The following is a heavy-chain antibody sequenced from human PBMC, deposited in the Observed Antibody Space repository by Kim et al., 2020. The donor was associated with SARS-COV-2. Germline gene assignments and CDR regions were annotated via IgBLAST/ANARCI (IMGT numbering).Heavy chain of an antibody. D-gene: IGHD6-19*01. CDR3: ARGTDGQWLTHNWFDP. CDR1: GYTFTSYD. V-gene: IGHV1-8*01. Sequence: ASVKVSCKASGYTFTSYDINWVRQATGQGLEWMGWMNPNSGNTGYAQKFQGRVTMTRNTSISTAYMELSSLRSEDTAVYYCARGTDGQWLTHNWFDPWGQGTLVTVSS. J-gene: IGHJ5*02. CDR2: MNPNSGNT.